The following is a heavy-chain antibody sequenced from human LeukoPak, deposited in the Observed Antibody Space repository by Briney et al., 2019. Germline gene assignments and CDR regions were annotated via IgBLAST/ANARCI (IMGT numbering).Heavy chain of an antibody. CDR2: IKSKTDGGTT. Sequence: GGSLRLSCAASGFTFSNAWMSWVRQAPGKGLEWVSRIKSKTDGGTTDYAAPVKGRFTISRDDSKNTLYLQMNSLKTEDTAVYYCTTDKLFTVTTSWFDPWGQGTLVTLSS. J-gene: IGHJ5*02. CDR1: GFTFSNAW. CDR3: TTDKLFTVTTSWFDP. V-gene: IGHV3-15*01. D-gene: IGHD4-17*01.